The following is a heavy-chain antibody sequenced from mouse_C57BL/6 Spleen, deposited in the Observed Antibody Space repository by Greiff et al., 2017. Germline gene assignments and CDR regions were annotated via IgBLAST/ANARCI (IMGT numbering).Heavy chain of an antibody. Sequence: QVQLQQPGAELVMPGASVKLSCKASGYTFTSYWMHWVKQRPGQGLEWIGEIDPSDSYTNYNQKFKGKSTLTVDKSSSTAYMQLSSLTSEDSAVYDCARRDYEGFAYWGQGTLVTVSA. CDR1: GYTFTSYW. D-gene: IGHD1-1*01. V-gene: IGHV1-69*01. J-gene: IGHJ3*01. CDR2: IDPSDSYT. CDR3: ARRDYEGFAY.